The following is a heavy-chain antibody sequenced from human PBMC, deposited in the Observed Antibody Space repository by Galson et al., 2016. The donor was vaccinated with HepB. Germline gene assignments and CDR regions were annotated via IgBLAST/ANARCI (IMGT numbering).Heavy chain of an antibody. Sequence: SLRLSCAASGFLFRNYGMHWVRQLPGKGLEWVAMISHDGRLQFYSESVKGRFAVTKDTSKATVHLQMNSLRGGDSAVYFCAKDYGGSLDSWGQGTLVTVSS. V-gene: IGHV3-30*18. J-gene: IGHJ4*02. CDR3: AKDYGGSLDS. D-gene: IGHD4-23*01. CDR1: GFLFRNYG. CDR2: ISHDGRLQ.